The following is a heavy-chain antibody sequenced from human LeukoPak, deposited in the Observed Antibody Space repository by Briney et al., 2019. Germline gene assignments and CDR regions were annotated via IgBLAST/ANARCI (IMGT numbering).Heavy chain of an antibody. CDR2: ISGYNGKT. CDR3: AREGSKAAGPREFDY. CDR1: GYTFTRYG. Sequence: ASVKVSCKASGYTFTRYGISWVRQAPGQGLEWMGWISGYNGKTNYAQKLQGRVTMTTDTSTSTAYMELRSLRSDDTAVYYCAREGSKAAGPREFDYWGQGTLVTVSS. J-gene: IGHJ4*02. V-gene: IGHV1-18*01. D-gene: IGHD6-13*01.